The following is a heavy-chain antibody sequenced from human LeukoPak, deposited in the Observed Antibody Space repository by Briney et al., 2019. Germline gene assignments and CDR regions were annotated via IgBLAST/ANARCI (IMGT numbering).Heavy chain of an antibody. Sequence: GGSLRLSCAASGFTFSSYARHWVRQAPGKGLEWVAVISYDGSNKYYADSVKGRFTISRDNSKNTLYLQMNSLRAEDTAVYYCASGYCSNTSCYPYYYGMDVWGKGTTVTVSS. CDR1: GFTFSSYA. J-gene: IGHJ6*04. V-gene: IGHV3-30*04. CDR3: ASGYCSNTSCYPYYYGMDV. CDR2: ISYDGSNK. D-gene: IGHD2-2*03.